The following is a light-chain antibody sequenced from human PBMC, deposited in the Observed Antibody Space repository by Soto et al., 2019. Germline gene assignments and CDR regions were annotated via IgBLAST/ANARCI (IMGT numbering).Light chain of an antibody. CDR1: SSNIGAGYD. Sequence: QSVLTQPPSVSGAPGQRVTISCTGSSSNIGAGYDVHWYQQLPGTAPKLLIYGNSNRPSGVRDRFSGSKSGTSASLAITGLQAEDEADYYCQSYDSSLSGVVFGGGTKLTV. V-gene: IGLV1-40*01. CDR3: QSYDSSLSGVV. J-gene: IGLJ2*01. CDR2: GNS.